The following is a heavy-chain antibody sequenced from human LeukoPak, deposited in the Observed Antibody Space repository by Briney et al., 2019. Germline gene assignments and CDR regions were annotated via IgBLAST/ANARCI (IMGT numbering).Heavy chain of an antibody. V-gene: IGHV4-38-2*02. CDR2: IYHSGST. CDR1: GYSISSGYY. D-gene: IGHD5-18*01. Sequence: SETLSLTCTVSGYSISSGYYWGWIRQPPGKGLEWIGSIYHSGSTYYNPSLKSRVTISVDTSKNQFSLKLTSVTAADTAVYYCVRGWGYSYGFEAFDIWGQGTMVTVSS. J-gene: IGHJ3*02. CDR3: VRGWGYSYGFEAFDI.